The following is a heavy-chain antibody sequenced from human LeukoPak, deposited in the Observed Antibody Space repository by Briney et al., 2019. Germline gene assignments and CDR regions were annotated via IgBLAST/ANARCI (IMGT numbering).Heavy chain of an antibody. D-gene: IGHD1-26*01. Sequence: SETLSLTCAVYGVSFSGYYWSWIRQPPGKGLEWIGEINHSGSTNYNPSLKSQVTISVDTSKNQFSLKLSSVTAADTAVYYCARGSRISGSYPWGQGTLVTVSS. V-gene: IGHV4-34*01. CDR2: INHSGST. CDR1: GVSFSGYY. J-gene: IGHJ5*02. CDR3: ARGSRISGSYP.